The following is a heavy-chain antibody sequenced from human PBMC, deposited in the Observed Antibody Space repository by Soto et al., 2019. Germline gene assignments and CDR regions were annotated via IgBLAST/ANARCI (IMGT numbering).Heavy chain of an antibody. J-gene: IGHJ4*02. V-gene: IGHV3-7*01. Sequence: EVPLVESGGGLVQPGGSLRLSCTASGFTFNRYWMGWVRQAPGKGPEWLAYIKQDGSERYYVDSVKGRFTISRDNVKNSVYLQMNSLRAEDTAVYYCTRTISALPGDDYWGQGTLVTVSS. CDR1: GFTFNRYW. CDR3: TRTISALPGDDY. CDR2: IKQDGSER. D-gene: IGHD6-6*01.